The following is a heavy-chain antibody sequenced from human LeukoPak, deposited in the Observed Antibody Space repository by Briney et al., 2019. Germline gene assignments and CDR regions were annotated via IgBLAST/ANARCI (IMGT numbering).Heavy chain of an antibody. D-gene: IGHD6-6*01. CDR1: GITFSTYW. CDR3: ASQLLDSSSYWYFDL. Sequence: GGSLRLSCAASGITFSTYWMNWVRQAPGKGLEWVANINQDGTEKYYVDSVKGRFTISRDNAKNSLFLQMNSLRAEDTAVYYCASQLLDSSSYWYFDLWGRGTLVTVSS. V-gene: IGHV3-7*01. CDR2: INQDGTEK. J-gene: IGHJ2*01.